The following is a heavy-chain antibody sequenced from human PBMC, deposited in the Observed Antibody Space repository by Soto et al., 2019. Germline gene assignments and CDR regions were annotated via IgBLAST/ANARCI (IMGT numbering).Heavy chain of an antibody. J-gene: IGHJ5*02. CDR3: ARDRGYFDWINWFDP. CDR1: GYTFTSYG. Sequence: QVQLVQSGAEVKKPGASVKVSCKASGYTFTSYGISWVRQAPGQGLEWMGWISAYNGNTHYAQKLQGRVTMTTDTSTSTADMELRSLRSDDTAVYYCARDRGYFDWINWFDPWGQGTLVTVSS. D-gene: IGHD3-9*01. CDR2: ISAYNGNT. V-gene: IGHV1-18*01.